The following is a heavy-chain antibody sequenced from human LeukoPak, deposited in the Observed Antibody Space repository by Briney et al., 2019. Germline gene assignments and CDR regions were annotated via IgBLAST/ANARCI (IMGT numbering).Heavy chain of an antibody. V-gene: IGHV3-23*01. D-gene: IGHD3-22*01. CDR2: ISGSGGST. CDR1: GFTFSSYA. CDR3: AKIDYYDSSGPFDY. Sequence: GGSLRLSCAASGFTFSSYAMSWVRQAPGKGLEWVSAISGSGGSTYYADSVKGRFAISRDNSKNTLYLQMNSLRAEDTAVYYCAKIDYYDSSGPFDYWGQGTLVTVSS. J-gene: IGHJ4*02.